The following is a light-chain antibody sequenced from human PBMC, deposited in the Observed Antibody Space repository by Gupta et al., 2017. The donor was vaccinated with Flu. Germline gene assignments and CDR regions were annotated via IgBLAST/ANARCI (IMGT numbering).Light chain of an antibody. J-gene: IGLJ3*02. Sequence: SVTISCTGACSDVGAYNYVSWFPQHPCNSPQLMISDVTKRPSGVPERFSGSMSGNTASLTISGLQAVDEADYYCCSYATTYTRVFGGGTKLTVL. V-gene: IGLV2-11*03. CDR3: CSYATTYTRV. CDR2: DVT. CDR1: CSDVGAYNY.